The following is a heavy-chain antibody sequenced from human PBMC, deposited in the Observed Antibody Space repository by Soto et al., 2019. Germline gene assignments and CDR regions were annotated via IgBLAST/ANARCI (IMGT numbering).Heavy chain of an antibody. V-gene: IGHV1-18*01. Sequence: QVQLVQSGAEVKKPGASVKVSCKASGYTFTSYGISWVRQAPGQGLEWMGWISAYNGNSNYAQKLQGRVTMTTDTSTSTAYIERRSLGADAADVCYCARDARHSQWLPGGDACDIWGQGTMVIFSS. CDR3: ARDARHSQWLPGGDACDI. CDR2: ISAYNGNS. CDR1: GYTFTSYG. J-gene: IGHJ3*02. D-gene: IGHD6-19*01.